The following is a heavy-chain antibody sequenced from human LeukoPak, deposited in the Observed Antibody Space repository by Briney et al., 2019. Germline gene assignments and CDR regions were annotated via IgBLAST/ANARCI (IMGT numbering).Heavy chain of an antibody. D-gene: IGHD5/OR15-5a*01. CDR2: ISSSSSYI. CDR3: ARDVYRSDAFDI. Sequence: PGGSLRLSCAASGFTFSSYSMNWVRQAPGKGLEWVSSISSSSSYIYYADSVKGRFTISRDNAKNSLYLQMNSLRAEDTAVYYCARDVYRSDAFDIWGQGTMVTVSS. V-gene: IGHV3-21*01. CDR1: GFTFSSYS. J-gene: IGHJ3*02.